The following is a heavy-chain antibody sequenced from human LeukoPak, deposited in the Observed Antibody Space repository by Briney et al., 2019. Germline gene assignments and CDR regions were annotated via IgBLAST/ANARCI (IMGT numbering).Heavy chain of an antibody. Sequence: SVKVSCKASGYIFTYRYLHWVRQAPGQALEWMGWITPFNGNTNYAQKFQDRVTITRDRSMSTAYLQWSSLKASDTAMYYCARQGGYHRDYYFDYWGQGTLVTVSS. J-gene: IGHJ4*02. D-gene: IGHD3-16*01. CDR2: ITPFNGNT. CDR1: GYIFTYRY. CDR3: ARQGGYHRDYYFDY. V-gene: IGHV1-45*02.